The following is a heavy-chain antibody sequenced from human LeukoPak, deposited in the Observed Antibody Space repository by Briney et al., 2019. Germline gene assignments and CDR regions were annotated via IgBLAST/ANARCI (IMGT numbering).Heavy chain of an antibody. Sequence: GGSLRLSCVASGFTFRSYAMSWVRQAPGKGLECVSAISSSGSNTYYADSVKGRFTISRDNSKNTLYLQMNSLRAEDTAVYYCAKDLSNWNYRGGNYWGQGTLVTVSS. CDR2: ISSSGSNT. J-gene: IGHJ4*02. CDR1: GFTFRSYA. D-gene: IGHD1-7*01. V-gene: IGHV3-23*01. CDR3: AKDLSNWNYRGGNY.